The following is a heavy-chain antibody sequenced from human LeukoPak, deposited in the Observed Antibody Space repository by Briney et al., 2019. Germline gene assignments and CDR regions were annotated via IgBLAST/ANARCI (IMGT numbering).Heavy chain of an antibody. CDR1: GFTFSSYA. Sequence: PGGSLRLSCAASGFTFSSYAMHWVRQAPGKGLEWVAVISYDGSNKYYADSVKGRFTISRDNSKNTLYLQMNSLRAEDTAVYYCARDFTRIVASAYRYDDAFDIWGQGTMVTVSS. D-gene: IGHD5-12*01. CDR2: ISYDGSNK. V-gene: IGHV3-30-3*01. CDR3: ARDFTRIVASAYRYDDAFDI. J-gene: IGHJ3*02.